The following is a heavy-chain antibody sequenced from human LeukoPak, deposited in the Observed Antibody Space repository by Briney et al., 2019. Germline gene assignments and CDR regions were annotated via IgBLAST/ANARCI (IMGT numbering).Heavy chain of an antibody. D-gene: IGHD5-24*01. CDR1: GFSFTNSW. CDR3: ARQGYSTDFDK. Sequence: GESLKISCACSGFSFTNSWIAWVRQMPGKGLEWVGIMYLGDSDTRYSPSFQGHVTISADKSINTAYLQRNSLKASDTAIYYCARQGYSTDFDKWGQGTLVTVSS. J-gene: IGHJ4*02. V-gene: IGHV5-51*01. CDR2: MYLGDSDT.